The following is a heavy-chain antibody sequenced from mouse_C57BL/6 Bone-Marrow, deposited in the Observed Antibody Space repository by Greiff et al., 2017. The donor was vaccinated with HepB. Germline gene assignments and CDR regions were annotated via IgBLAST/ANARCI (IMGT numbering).Heavy chain of an antibody. CDR3: ARDAGGYGYGFAY. CDR1: GFTFSDFY. V-gene: IGHV7-1*01. J-gene: IGHJ3*01. Sequence: EVNVVESGGGLVQSGRSLRLSCATSGFTFSDFYMEWVRQAPGKGLEWIAASRNKANDYTTEYSASVKGRFIVSRDTSQSILYLQMNALRAEDTAIYYCARDAGGYGYGFAYWGQGTLVTVSA. D-gene: IGHD2-2*01. CDR2: SRNKANDYTT.